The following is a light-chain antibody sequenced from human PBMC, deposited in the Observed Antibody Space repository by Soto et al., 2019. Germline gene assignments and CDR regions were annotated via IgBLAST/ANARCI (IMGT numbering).Light chain of an antibody. CDR2: DDN. Sequence: QSVLTQPPSVSAAPGQKVRISCSGSSSNIGGNSVSWYQQLPGTAPKLLIYDDNKRPSGIPDRFSGSKSGTSATLGITGFQTGDEADYYCGSWDSSLSAYVFGTGTKV. J-gene: IGLJ1*01. CDR1: SSNIGGNS. CDR3: GSWDSSLSAYV. V-gene: IGLV1-51*01.